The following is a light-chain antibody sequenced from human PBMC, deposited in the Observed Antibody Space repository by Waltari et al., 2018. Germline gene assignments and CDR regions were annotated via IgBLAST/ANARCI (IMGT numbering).Light chain of an antibody. CDR1: QSVSSN. CDR3: QQYNNWPFT. J-gene: IGKJ1*01. V-gene: IGKV3-15*01. Sequence: EIVMTKSPATLSVSPGERATLSCRASQSVSSNLAWYQQKPGQAPRLLIYGASTRATGIPARFSGSGSGTEFTLTISSLQSEDFAVYYCQQYNNWPFTFGQGTKVEIK. CDR2: GAS.